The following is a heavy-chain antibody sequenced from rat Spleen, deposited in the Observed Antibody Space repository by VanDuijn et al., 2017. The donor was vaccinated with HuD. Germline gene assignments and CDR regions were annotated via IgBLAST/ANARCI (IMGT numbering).Heavy chain of an antibody. CDR3: ARDRTTVVGWYFDF. J-gene: IGHJ1*01. CDR2: IAYDGSST. V-gene: IGHV5-29*01. D-gene: IGHD1-1*01. Sequence: EVQLVESGGGLVQPGRSLNLSCAASGFTFSDYDMAWVRQAPTKGLEWVATIAYDGSSTYYRDSVKGRFTISRDDAKSTLYLQMDSLRSEDTATYYCARDRTTVVGWYFDFWGPGTMVTVSS. CDR1: GFTFSDYD.